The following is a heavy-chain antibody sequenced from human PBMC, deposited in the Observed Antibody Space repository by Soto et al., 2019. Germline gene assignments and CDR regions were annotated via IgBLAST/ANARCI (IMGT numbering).Heavy chain of an antibody. CDR2: INHSGST. CDR3: ARHRFGGLRYFDWLPDPIFCWFDP. D-gene: IGHD3-9*01. V-gene: IGHV4-34*01. J-gene: IGHJ5*02. Sequence: PSETLSLTCAVYGGSFSGYYWSWIRQPPGKGLEWIGEINHSGSTNYNPSLKSRVTISVDTSKNQFSLKLSSVTAADTAVYYCARHRFGGLRYFDWLPDPIFCWFDPWGQGTLVTVSS. CDR1: GGSFSGYY.